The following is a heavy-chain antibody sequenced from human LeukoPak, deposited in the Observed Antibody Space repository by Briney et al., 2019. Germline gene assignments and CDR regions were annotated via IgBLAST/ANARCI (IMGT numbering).Heavy chain of an antibody. J-gene: IGHJ4*02. CDR2: MNPNSGNT. D-gene: IGHD2-15*01. CDR3: ARGLRYCSGGSCYSKLDY. V-gene: IGHV1-8*01. CDR1: GYTFTSYD. Sequence: ASVKVSCKASGYTFTSYDINWVRQATGQGLEWMGWMNPNSGNTGYAQKFQGRVTMTRNTSISTAYMELSSLRSEDTAVYYCARGLRYCSGGSCYSKLDYWGQGTLVTVSS.